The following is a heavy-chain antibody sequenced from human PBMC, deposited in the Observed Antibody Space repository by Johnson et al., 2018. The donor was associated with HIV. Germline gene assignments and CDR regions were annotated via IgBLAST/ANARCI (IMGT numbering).Heavy chain of an antibody. J-gene: IGHJ3*01. D-gene: IGHD3-16*02. CDR1: GFTFDDYG. Sequence: VQLVESGGGVVRPRGSLRLSCAVAGFTFDDYGMSWVRQAPGQGLECISTINWNGGRPGYVASLKWPFPISRDNAKNSLYLQMDSLRPEDTALYYCVRGGLGYQNFHDAFDVWGQGTMVTVSS. V-gene: IGHV3-20*04. CDR2: INWNGGRP. CDR3: VRGGLGYQNFHDAFDV.